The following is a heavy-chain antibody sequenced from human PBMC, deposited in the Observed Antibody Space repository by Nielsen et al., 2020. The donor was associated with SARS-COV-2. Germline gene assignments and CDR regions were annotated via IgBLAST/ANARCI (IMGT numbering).Heavy chain of an antibody. Sequence: GESLKISCAAFGFTFSSYWMSWVRQAPGKGLEWVANIKQDGSEKYYVDSVKGRFTISRDNAKNSLYLQMNSLRAEDTAVYYCARDRSSWSGYFYYFDYWGQGTLVTVSS. D-gene: IGHD3-3*01. V-gene: IGHV3-7*01. CDR1: GFTFSSYW. CDR3: ARDRSSWSGYFYYFDY. J-gene: IGHJ4*02. CDR2: IKQDGSEK.